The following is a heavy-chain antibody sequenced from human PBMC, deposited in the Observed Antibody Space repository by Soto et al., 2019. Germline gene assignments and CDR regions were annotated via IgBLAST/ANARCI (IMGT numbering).Heavy chain of an antibody. CDR2: INSDGSST. J-gene: IGHJ6*02. Sequence: PGGSLRLSCAASGFTFSSYWMHWVRQAPGKGLVWVSRINSDGSSTSYADSVKGRFTISRDNAKNTLYLQMNSLRAEDTAVYYCARGPLRYFDWFPHDHPGMDVWGQGTTVTVSS. CDR1: GFTFSSYW. CDR3: ARGPLRYFDWFPHDHPGMDV. V-gene: IGHV3-74*01. D-gene: IGHD3-9*01.